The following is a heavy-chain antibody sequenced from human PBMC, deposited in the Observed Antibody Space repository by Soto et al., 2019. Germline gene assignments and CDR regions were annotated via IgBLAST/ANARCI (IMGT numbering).Heavy chain of an antibody. CDR2: IIYSGST. J-gene: IGHJ4*02. Sequence: SETLSLTCTVSGGSISNYYWSWIRQPPGTGLEWIGDIIYSGSTNYNPSLKSRVTISVDTSKNQFSLKLTSVTAADTAVYYCARDKITGLFDYWGQGTLVTVSS. CDR3: ARDKITGLFDY. CDR1: GGSISNYY. D-gene: IGHD2-8*02. V-gene: IGHV4-59*12.